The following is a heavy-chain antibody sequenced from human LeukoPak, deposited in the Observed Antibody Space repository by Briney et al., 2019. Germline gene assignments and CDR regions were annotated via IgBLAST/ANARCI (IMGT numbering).Heavy chain of an antibody. Sequence: GSLRLSCAASGFTFTSYAMSWVRQAPGKGLEWVSAISGSGGSTYYADSVKGRFTISRDNSKNTLYLQMNSLRAEDTAVYYCAKPRPSYSSSWYDHWGQGTLVTVSS. CDR3: AKPRPSYSSSWYDH. V-gene: IGHV3-23*01. D-gene: IGHD6-13*01. CDR1: GFTFTSYA. J-gene: IGHJ5*02. CDR2: ISGSGGST.